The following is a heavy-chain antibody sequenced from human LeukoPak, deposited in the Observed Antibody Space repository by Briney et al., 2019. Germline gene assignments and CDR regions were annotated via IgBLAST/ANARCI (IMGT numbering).Heavy chain of an antibody. D-gene: IGHD6-6*01. V-gene: IGHV3-15*01. CDR2: IKSKTDGGTT. CDR1: GFTFSNAW. J-gene: IGHJ6*03. CDR3: ITGPIAARDYYSYMDV. Sequence: GGSLRLSCAASGFTFSNAWMSWVRQAPGKGLEWGGRIKSKTDGGTTDYAEPVKGRFTISRDDSKNTLYLQMNSLKTEDTAVYYCITGPIAARDYYSYMDVWGKGTTVTVSS.